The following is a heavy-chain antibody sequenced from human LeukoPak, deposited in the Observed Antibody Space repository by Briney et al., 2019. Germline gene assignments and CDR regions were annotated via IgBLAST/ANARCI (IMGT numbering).Heavy chain of an antibody. CDR2: IRYDGSNK. V-gene: IGHV3-30*02. D-gene: IGHD4-23*01. CDR1: GLTFSSYG. Sequence: GGSLRLSCAASGLTFSSYGMHWVRQAPGKGLEWVAFIRYDGSNKYYADSVKGRFTISRDNSKNTLYLQMNSLRAEDTAVYYCARISGPYGGNSFDYWGQGTLVTVSS. J-gene: IGHJ4*02. CDR3: ARISGPYGGNSFDY.